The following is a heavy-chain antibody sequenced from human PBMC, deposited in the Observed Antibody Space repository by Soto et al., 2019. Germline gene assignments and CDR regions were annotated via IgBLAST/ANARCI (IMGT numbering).Heavy chain of an antibody. CDR2: LYTDYYS. D-gene: IGHD2-21*02. V-gene: IGHV3-53*01. CDR1: GFSVSKKY. Sequence: VGSLRLSCAVSGFSVSKKYMSWVRQAPGKGLEWVSVLYTDYYSPYIDSVRDRFTISRDNSKNTLYLDMNSLRAEDTAVYYCASHCSMMTTLPYDCWGQGTLVTV. CDR3: ASHCSMMTTLPYDC. J-gene: IGHJ4*02.